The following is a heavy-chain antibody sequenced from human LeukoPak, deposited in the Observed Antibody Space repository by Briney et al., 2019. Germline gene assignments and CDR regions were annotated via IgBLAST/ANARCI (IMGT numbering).Heavy chain of an antibody. Sequence: GGSLRLSCAAPGFTFSRYSMNWVRQAPGKGLVWVSRINSDGSSTSYADSVKGRFTISRDNAKNTLYLQMNSLRAEDTAVYYCARDGYGDSYYYYGMDVWGQGTTVTVSS. CDR1: GFTFSRYS. V-gene: IGHV3-74*01. D-gene: IGHD4-17*01. J-gene: IGHJ6*02. CDR2: INSDGSST. CDR3: ARDGYGDSYYYYGMDV.